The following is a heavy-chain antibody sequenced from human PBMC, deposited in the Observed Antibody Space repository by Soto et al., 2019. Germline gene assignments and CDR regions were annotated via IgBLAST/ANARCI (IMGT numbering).Heavy chain of an antibody. J-gene: IGHJ4*02. D-gene: IGHD4-17*01. V-gene: IGHV3-23*01. CDR2: ISGSGGST. CDR3: AKTSRDYGDYDYFDY. CDR1: GFTFSSYA. Sequence: GGSLRLSCAASGFTFSSYAMSWVRQAPGKGLEWVSAISGSGGSTYYADSVKGRFTISRDNSKNTLYLQMNSLRAEDTAVYYCAKTSRDYGDYDYFDYWGQGTLVTVSS.